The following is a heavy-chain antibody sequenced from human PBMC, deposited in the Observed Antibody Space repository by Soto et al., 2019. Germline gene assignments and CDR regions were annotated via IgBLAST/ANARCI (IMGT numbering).Heavy chain of an antibody. Sequence: QVQLVESGGGVVQPGRSLRLSCAASGFTLSRYGMHWVRQAPGKGLEWVAIIWYDGSNKYYADSVRGRFTISRDNSKNTLYRQMTSLRAEDTAVYYWARGDYGGNSHAFDIWGQGTMVTVSS. V-gene: IGHV3-33*01. CDR2: IWYDGSNK. D-gene: IGHD4-17*01. J-gene: IGHJ3*02. CDR3: ARGDYGGNSHAFDI. CDR1: GFTLSRYG.